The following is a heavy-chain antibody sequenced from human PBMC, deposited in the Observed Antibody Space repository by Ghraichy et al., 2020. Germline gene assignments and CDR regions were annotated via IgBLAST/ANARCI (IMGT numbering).Heavy chain of an antibody. Sequence: SETLSLTCTVSGGSISSSSYYWGWIRQPPGKGLEWIGSVYYYSGSTYYNPSLKSRVTISVDTSKNQFSLKLSSVTAADTAVYYCARCFPAQSNYIYYMDVWGKGTTVTVSS. CDR2: VYYYSGST. D-gene: IGHD2-2*01. V-gene: IGHV4-39*01. CDR1: GGSISSSSYY. J-gene: IGHJ6*03. CDR3: ARCFPAQSNYIYYMDV.